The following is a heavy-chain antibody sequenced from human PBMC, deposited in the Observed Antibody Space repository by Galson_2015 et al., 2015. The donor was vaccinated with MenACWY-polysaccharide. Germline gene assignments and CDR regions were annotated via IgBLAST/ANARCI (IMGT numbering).Heavy chain of an antibody. CDR3: AKEREAGDSSGYLGY. Sequence: SLRLSCAASGFTFSSYGMHWVRQAPGKGLEWVAVISYDGSNKYYADSVKGRFTISRDNSKNTLYLQMNSLRAEDTAVYYCAKEREAGDSSGYLGYWGQGTLVTVSP. V-gene: IGHV3-30*18. CDR2: ISYDGSNK. CDR1: GFTFSSYG. J-gene: IGHJ4*02. D-gene: IGHD3-22*01.